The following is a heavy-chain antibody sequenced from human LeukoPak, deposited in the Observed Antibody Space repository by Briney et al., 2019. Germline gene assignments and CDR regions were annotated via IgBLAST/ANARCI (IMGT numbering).Heavy chain of an antibody. J-gene: IGHJ4*02. Sequence: ASETLSLTCTVSGGSISSSSYYWGWIRQPPGKGLEWIGSIYYSGSTNYNPSLKSRVTISVDTSKNQFSLKLSSVTAADTAVYYCAREVVAAAGTVDYWGQGTLVTVSS. CDR3: AREVVAAAGTVDY. V-gene: IGHV4-39*07. CDR2: IYYSGST. CDR1: GGSISSSSYY. D-gene: IGHD6-13*01.